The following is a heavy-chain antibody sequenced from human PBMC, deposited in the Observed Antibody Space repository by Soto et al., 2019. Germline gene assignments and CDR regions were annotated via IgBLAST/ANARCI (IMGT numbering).Heavy chain of an antibody. CDR1: GGSMSSYY. V-gene: IGHV4-59*08. J-gene: IGHJ4*02. CDR3: ARRIGATETFDY. CDR2: IYYAGST. D-gene: IGHD2-21*01. Sequence: QVRLQESGPGLVKPSETLSLTCTVSGGSMSSYYWRWIRPPPGKGLECIGFIYYAGSTKYNPSLNSRVTTSVDTAKNQFSLKVTSVTDANTAVYYCARRIGATETFDYWGQGTLVTVSS.